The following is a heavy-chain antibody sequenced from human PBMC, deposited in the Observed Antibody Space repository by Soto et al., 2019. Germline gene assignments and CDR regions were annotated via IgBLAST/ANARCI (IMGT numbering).Heavy chain of an antibody. D-gene: IGHD3-3*01. V-gene: IGHV4-59*01. CDR3: ARAHAFTYYDFWSGPPGPYYYYGMDV. CDR2: IYYSGST. CDR1: GGSISSYY. Sequence: PSETLSLTCTVSGGSISSYYWSWIRQPPGKGLEWIGYIYYSGSTNYNPSLKSRVTISVDTSKNQFSLKLSSVTAADTAVYYCARAHAFTYYDFWSGPPGPYYYYGMDVWGQGTTVTVS. J-gene: IGHJ6*02.